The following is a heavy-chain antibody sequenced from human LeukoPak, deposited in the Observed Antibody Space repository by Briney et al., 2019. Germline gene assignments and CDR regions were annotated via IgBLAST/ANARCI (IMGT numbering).Heavy chain of an antibody. J-gene: IGHJ3*02. CDR1: GGSISSYY. V-gene: IGHV4-59*01. D-gene: IGHD3-10*01. CDR2: VYYSGST. CDR3: ARGGYYGSGTYYNDDAFDI. Sequence: PSETLSLTCTVSGGSISSYYWSWIRQPPGKGLEWIGYVYYSGSTNYNPSLKSRVTISVDTSKNQFSLMLNSVTAADTAVYYCARGGYYGSGTYYNDDAFDIWGQGTMVTVSS.